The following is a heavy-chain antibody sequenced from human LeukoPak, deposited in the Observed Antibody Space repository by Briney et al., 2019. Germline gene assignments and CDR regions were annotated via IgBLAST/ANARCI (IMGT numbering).Heavy chain of an antibody. CDR2: ISGSGGST. V-gene: IGHV3-23*01. Sequence: GASVKVSCKASGGTFSSYAMSWVRQAPGKGLEWVSAISGSGGSTYYADSVKGRFTISRDNSKNTLYLQMNSLRAEDTAVYYCAKARRSGWSFDYWGQGTLVTVSS. CDR3: AKARRSGWSFDY. J-gene: IGHJ4*02. CDR1: GGTFSSYA. D-gene: IGHD6-19*01.